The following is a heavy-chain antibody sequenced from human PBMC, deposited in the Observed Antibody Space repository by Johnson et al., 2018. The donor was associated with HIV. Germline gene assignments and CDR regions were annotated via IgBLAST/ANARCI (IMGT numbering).Heavy chain of an antibody. CDR3: ARDRGGIAEQSGAFDI. CDR2: IYSGGST. D-gene: IGHD6-13*01. CDR1: GFTVSSNY. V-gene: IGHV3-66*02. Sequence: EVQLVESGGGLVQPGGSLRLSCAASGFTVSSNYMSWVRQAPGKGLEWVSVIYSGGSTYYADSVKGRFTISRDNSKNTLYLQMNSLRAEDTAVYYCARDRGGIAEQSGAFDIWGQGTMVTVSS. J-gene: IGHJ3*02.